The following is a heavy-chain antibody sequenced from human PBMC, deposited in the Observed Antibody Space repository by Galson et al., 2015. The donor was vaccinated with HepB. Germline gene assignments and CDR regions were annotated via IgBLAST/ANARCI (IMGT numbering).Heavy chain of an antibody. D-gene: IGHD3-3*01. J-gene: IGHJ2*01. CDR3: ARDYDPGARPLWYFDL. CDR1: RFTFSSYW. V-gene: IGHV3-7*01. CDR2: INQDGSEK. Sequence: SLRLSCAASRFTFSSYWMNWVRQAPGKGLEWVANINQDGSEKYYMDSVKGRFTIFRDNAKNSLYLQMNSLRAEDTAVYYCARDYDPGARPLWYFDLWGRGTLVTVSP.